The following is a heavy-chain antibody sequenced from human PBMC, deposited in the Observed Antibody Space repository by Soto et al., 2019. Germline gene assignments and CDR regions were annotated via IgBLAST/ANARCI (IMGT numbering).Heavy chain of an antibody. CDR3: AKWKRRGYDFWSGYYIGAPLDY. J-gene: IGHJ4*02. CDR1: GFTFSSYG. CDR2: ISYDGSNK. Sequence: QVQLVESGGGVVQPGRSLRLSCAASGFTFSSYGMHWVRQAPGKGLEWVAVISYDGSNKYYADSVKGRFTISRDNSKNTLYLQMNSLRAEDTAVYYCAKWKRRGYDFWSGYYIGAPLDYWGQGTLVTVSS. D-gene: IGHD3-3*01. V-gene: IGHV3-30*18.